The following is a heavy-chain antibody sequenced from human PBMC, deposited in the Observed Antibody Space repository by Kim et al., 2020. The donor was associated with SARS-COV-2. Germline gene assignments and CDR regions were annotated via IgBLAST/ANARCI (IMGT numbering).Heavy chain of an antibody. CDR2: IDCGNGNT. V-gene: IGHV1-3*01. CDR3: LGGFYLDY. Sequence: ASVKVSCKTSGHFFTRDSIHWVRQAPGQGLEWMGGIDCGNGNTIYSQKFQGRVTFTTDTSASTAYMELSFLRSEDSAVYYCLGGFYLDYWGQATLVTVSS. J-gene: IGHJ4*02. D-gene: IGHD3-16*01. CDR1: GHFFTRDS.